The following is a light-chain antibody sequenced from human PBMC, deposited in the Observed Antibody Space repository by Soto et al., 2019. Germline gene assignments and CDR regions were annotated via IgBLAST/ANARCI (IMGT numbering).Light chain of an antibody. J-gene: IGKJ1*01. V-gene: IGKV4-1*01. CDR2: WAC. CDR1: QSILYSPNNKNY. Sequence: DIVMTQSPDSMAVSLGERATINCKSSQSILYSPNNKNYLAWYQQKPGQPPKLLIYWACTRESGVPDRFSGSGSGTDFTLTISSLQDEDVAVYYCQQYYDVPQHFGEGTKVEIK. CDR3: QQYYDVPQH.